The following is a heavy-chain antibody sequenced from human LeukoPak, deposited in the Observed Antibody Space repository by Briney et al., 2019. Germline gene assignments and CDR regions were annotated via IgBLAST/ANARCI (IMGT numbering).Heavy chain of an antibody. CDR1: GGSFSGYY. CDR3: ARSFYCSCTSCSRGGKGRMDV. V-gene: IGHV4-34*01. CDR2: INHSGST. Sequence: SETLSLTCAVYGGSFSGYYWSWIRQPPGKGLEWIGEINHSGSTNYNPSLKSRVTISVDTSKNQFSLKLSSVTAADTAVYYCARSFYCSCTSCSRGGKGRMDVWGQGTTVTVSS. J-gene: IGHJ6*02. D-gene: IGHD2-2*01.